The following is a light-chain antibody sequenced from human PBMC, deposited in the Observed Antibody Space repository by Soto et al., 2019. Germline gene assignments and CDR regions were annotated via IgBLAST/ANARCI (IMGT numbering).Light chain of an antibody. Sequence: DIQMTQSPSTLSASVGDRVIITCRASESISNWLAWYQQKPGKAPNLLIYKASSLKSGVPLRFSGSGSGTEFALTNNGLQPDDFVTYYCQQYDTYWTFGQGTKVEFK. CDR3: QQYDTYWT. V-gene: IGKV1-5*03. CDR2: KAS. CDR1: ESISNW. J-gene: IGKJ1*01.